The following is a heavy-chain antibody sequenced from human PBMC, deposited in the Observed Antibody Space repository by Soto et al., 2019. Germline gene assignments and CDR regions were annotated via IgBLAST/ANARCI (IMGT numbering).Heavy chain of an antibody. CDR2: IIPIFGTA. D-gene: IGHD1-7*01. Sequence: GASVKVSCKSSGGTFSSYAISWVRQAPGQGLEWMGGIIPIFGTANYAQKFQGRVTITADESTSTAYMELSSLRSEDTAVYYCASRLELSLNNWFDPWGQGTLVTVSS. CDR1: GGTFSSYA. CDR3: ASRLELSLNNWFDP. V-gene: IGHV1-69*13. J-gene: IGHJ5*02.